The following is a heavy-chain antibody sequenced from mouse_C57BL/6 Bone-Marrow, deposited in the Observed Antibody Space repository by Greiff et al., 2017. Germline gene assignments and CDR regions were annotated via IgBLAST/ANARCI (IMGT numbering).Heavy chain of an antibody. D-gene: IGHD1-1*01. CDR1: GYTFTSYW. V-gene: IGHV1-64*01. Sequence: QVQLQQPGAELVKPGASVKLSCKASGYTFTSYWMHWVKQRPGQGLEWIGMIHPNRGSPTYNEKFKSKATLTVDKSSSTAYMQLSSLTSEDSAVYYCARLLLDYWGQGTTLTVAS. J-gene: IGHJ2*01. CDR2: IHPNRGSP. CDR3: ARLLLDY.